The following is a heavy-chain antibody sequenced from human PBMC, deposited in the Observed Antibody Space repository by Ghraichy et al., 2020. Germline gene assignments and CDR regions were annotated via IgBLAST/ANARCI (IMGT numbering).Heavy chain of an antibody. CDR2: ISAYNGNT. D-gene: IGHD2-15*01. V-gene: IGHV1-18*04. J-gene: IGHJ6*02. CDR3: ARGGLRCSGGSCYYYYGMDV. Sequence: ASVKVSCKASGYTFTSYGISWVRQAPGQGLEWMGWISAYNGNTNYAQKLQGRVTMTTDTSTSTAYMELRSLRSDDTAVYYCARGGLRCSGGSCYYYYGMDVWGQGTTVTVSS. CDR1: GYTFTSYG.